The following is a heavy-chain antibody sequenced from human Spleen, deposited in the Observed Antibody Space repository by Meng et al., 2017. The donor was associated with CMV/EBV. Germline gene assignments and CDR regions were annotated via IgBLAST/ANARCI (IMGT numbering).Heavy chain of an antibody. CDR2: LFSGGSK. CDR1: GFTVSSNY. Sequence: LGLSWAASGFTVSSNYMTWVRQAPGKRLEWVSVLFSGGSKYYADSVRGRFAISRDNSNNTLYLQMNSLRAEDTAVYYCARGGTYFDYWGQGTLVTVSS. J-gene: IGHJ4*02. V-gene: IGHV3-53*01. CDR3: ARGGTYFDY.